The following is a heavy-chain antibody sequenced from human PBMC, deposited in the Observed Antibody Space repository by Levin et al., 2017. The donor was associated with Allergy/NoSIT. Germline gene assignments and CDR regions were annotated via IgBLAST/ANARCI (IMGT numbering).Heavy chain of an antibody. J-gene: IGHJ4*02. CDR2: ISGGSGSI. V-gene: IGHV3-48*02. D-gene: IGHD1-20*01. Sequence: PSQTLSLTCAASGFTFSSYSMNWVRQAPGKGLEWVSYISGGSGSICYADSVKGRFTISRDNAKNSLFLHMNSLTDEDTAVYYCARDHNWAFDYWGQGILVIVSS. CDR1: GFTFSSYS. CDR3: ARDHNWAFDY.